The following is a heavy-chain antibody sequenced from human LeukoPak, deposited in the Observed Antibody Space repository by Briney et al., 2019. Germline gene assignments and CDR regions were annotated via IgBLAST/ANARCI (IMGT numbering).Heavy chain of an antibody. CDR1: GGSISSSSYY. D-gene: IGHD3-16*01. Sequence: SETLSLTCTVSGGSISSSSYYWSWIRQPAGKGLEWIGLIYTSGSTNYNPSLKSRVTMSLDRSKNQFSLKLSSVTAADTAVYYCARDTGWLSWGFDIWGQGTMVTVSS. J-gene: IGHJ3*02. CDR3: ARDTGWLSWGFDI. CDR2: IYTSGST. V-gene: IGHV4-61*02.